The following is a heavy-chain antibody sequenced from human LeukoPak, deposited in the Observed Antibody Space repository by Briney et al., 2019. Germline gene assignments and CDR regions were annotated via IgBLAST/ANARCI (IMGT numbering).Heavy chain of an antibody. J-gene: IGHJ5*02. V-gene: IGHV4-61*02. D-gene: IGHD2-15*01. CDR1: GGSISSGSYY. Sequence: SETLSLTCTVSGGSISSGSYYWSWIRQPAGKGLEWVGRIYTSGSTNYNPSLNSRVTISVEASKNQFSLKLSSLTAADTAVYYCARVALGYCSGGSCYPNFDPWGQGTLVTVSS. CDR2: IYTSGST. CDR3: ARVALGYCSGGSCYPNFDP.